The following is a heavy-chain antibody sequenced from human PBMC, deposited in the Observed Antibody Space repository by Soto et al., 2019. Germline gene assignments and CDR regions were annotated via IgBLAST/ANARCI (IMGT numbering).Heavy chain of an antibody. J-gene: IGHJ5*02. Sequence: SVKVSCKASGGTFSSYAISWVRQAPGQGLEWMGGIIPIFGTANYAQKFQGRVTITADKSTSTAYMELSSLRSEDTAVYYCARDASSGYRLKKNWFDPWGQGTLVTVSS. CDR2: IIPIFGTA. CDR3: ARDASSGYRLKKNWFDP. CDR1: GGTFSSYA. V-gene: IGHV1-69*06. D-gene: IGHD3-22*01.